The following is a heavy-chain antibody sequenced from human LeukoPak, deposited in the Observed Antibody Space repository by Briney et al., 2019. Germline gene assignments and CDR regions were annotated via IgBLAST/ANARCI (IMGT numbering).Heavy chain of an antibody. Sequence: GGSLRLSCAASGFTFSSYSMNWVRQAPGKGLEWVSSISSSSSYIYYVDSVKGRFTVSRDNSKNTLYLQINSLRDEDTAVYYCAKDDAWLQYNDWGQGTLVTVSS. CDR2: ISSSSSYI. D-gene: IGHD5-24*01. J-gene: IGHJ4*02. CDR3: AKDDAWLQYND. CDR1: GFTFSSYS. V-gene: IGHV3-21*04.